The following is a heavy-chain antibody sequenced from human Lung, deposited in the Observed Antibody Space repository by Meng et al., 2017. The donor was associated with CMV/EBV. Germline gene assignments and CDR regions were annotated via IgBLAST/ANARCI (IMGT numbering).Heavy chain of an antibody. V-gene: IGHV3-21*01. CDR1: GFTFSSYS. CDR3: ARDVSPRSSAYFAIYYFYALDV. J-gene: IGHJ6*01. CDR2: ISSSGTYI. D-gene: IGHD2-21*01. Sequence: GESLKISCAASGFTFSSYSMNWVRQAPGKGLEWVSSISSSGTYIYYADSVKGRFTISRDNAQNSLYLQMNSLRAEDTAVYYCARDVSPRSSAYFAIYYFYALDVWRQGXTVTVSS.